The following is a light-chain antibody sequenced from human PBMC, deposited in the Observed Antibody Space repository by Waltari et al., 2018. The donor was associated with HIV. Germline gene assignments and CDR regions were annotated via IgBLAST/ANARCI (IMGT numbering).Light chain of an antibody. CDR3: QVWDSTTDHVI. V-gene: IGLV3-21*04. Sequence: SYVVSQPPSESVAPGQTAVITCRGNNIGSKNVPRYQQKPGQAPVLVIYYDFDRPSGIPERLSGSSSGNTATLTIRRVEAGDEADYYCQVWDSTTDHVIFGGGTKLTVL. J-gene: IGLJ2*01. CDR1: NIGSKN. CDR2: YDF.